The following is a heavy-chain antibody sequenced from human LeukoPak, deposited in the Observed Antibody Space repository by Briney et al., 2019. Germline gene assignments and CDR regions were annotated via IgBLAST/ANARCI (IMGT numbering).Heavy chain of an antibody. V-gene: IGHV3-23*01. J-gene: IGHJ4*02. D-gene: IGHD3-16*01. CDR3: AKDFFDSRLKSLGFDY. CDR2: ISGSGGST. CDR1: GFTFSSYA. Sequence: GGSLRLSCAASGFTFSSYAMSGVRQAPGKGLEGVSAISGSGGSTYYADSVKGRFTISRDNSKNTLYLQMNSLRAEDTAVYYFAKDFFDSRLKSLGFDYSGQGTPVTVSS.